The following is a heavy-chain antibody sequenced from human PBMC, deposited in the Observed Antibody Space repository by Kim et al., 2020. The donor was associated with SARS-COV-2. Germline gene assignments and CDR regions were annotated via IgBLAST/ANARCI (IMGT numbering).Heavy chain of an antibody. J-gene: IGHJ6*02. CDR3: ARGPRYYYGSSYGMDV. CDR2: ISYDGSNK. CDR1: GFTFSSYA. D-gene: IGHD3-10*01. Sequence: GGSLRLSCAASGFTFSSYAMHWVRQAPGKGLEWVAVISYDGSNKYYADSVKGRFTISRDNSKNTLYLQMNSLRAEDTAVYYCARGPRYYYGSSYGMDVWGQGTTVTVSS. V-gene: IGHV3-30*04.